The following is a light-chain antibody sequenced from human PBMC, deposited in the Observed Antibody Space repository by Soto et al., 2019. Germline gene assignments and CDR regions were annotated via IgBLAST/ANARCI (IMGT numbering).Light chain of an antibody. J-gene: IGKJ1*01. CDR1: QSINSS. CDR3: QQSFSTPRT. Sequence: DVQMTQSPSSQSASVGDRVTITCRASQSINSSLNWYQQKPGKAPKLLIYAASSLQSGVPSRFSGSGSETHFTLTISSLQPDDFATYYCQQSFSTPRTFGQGTRVEI. CDR2: AAS. V-gene: IGKV1-39*01.